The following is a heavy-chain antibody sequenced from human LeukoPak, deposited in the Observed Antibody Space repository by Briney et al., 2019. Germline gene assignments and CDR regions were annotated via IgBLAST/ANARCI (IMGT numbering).Heavy chain of an antibody. CDR1: GYSISSDYY. Sequence: SETLSLTCTVSGYSISSDYYWGWIRHPPGKGLEWIGTIYHSGSTSYNPSLKSRVTISADTSKNQFSLKLSSVTAADTAVYYCARDPGSGYEEHFDYWGQGTLVTVSS. J-gene: IGHJ4*02. CDR3: ARDPGSGYEEHFDY. CDR2: IYHSGST. V-gene: IGHV4-38-2*02. D-gene: IGHD5-12*01.